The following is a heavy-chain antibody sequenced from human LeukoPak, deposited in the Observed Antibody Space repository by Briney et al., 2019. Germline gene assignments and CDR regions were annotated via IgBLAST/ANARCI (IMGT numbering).Heavy chain of an antibody. CDR1: GFTFSGYE. V-gene: IGHV3-9*01. CDR3: ANVALGYSYEYFDY. J-gene: IGHJ4*02. D-gene: IGHD5-18*01. Sequence: PGGSLRLSCAASGFTFSGYEMNWVRQAPGKGLEWVSGISCNSGSIVYADSVKGRFTISRDNAKNSLYLQMNSLRAEGTAVYYCANVALGYSYEYFDYWGKGTLVTVSS. CDR2: ISCNSGSI.